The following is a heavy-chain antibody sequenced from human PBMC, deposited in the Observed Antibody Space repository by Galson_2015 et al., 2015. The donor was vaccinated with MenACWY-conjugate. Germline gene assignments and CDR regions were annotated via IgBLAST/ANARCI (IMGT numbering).Heavy chain of an antibody. D-gene: IGHD3-10*01. CDR2: TYDRSKRYN. CDR1: GDSVSSHSVA. Sequence: SASSGDSVSSHSVAWNWGRQSPSRGLEGRGRTYDRSKRYNDYAVSVKSRIINNPDTSKNQFSLQLNSVTPEDTSVSYCARSRGASGFDPSTWLDYWGQGTLVTVS. CDR3: ARSRGASGFDPSTWLDY. J-gene: IGHJ4*02. V-gene: IGHV6-1*01.